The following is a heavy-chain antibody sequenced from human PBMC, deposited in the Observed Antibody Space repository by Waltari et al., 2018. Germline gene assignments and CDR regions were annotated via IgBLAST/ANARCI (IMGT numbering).Heavy chain of an antibody. CDR3: AKDYLGCGMDV. J-gene: IGHJ6*02. CDR2: ISGSGGNT. CDR1: GFTFSSYA. Sequence: EVQLLESGGGLVQPGGSLRLSCAASGFTFSSYAMSWVRQAPGKGLEWCSTISGSGGNTYFADSVKGRFTISRDNSKNTLYLQLNSLRAEDTALYYCAKDYLGCGMDVWGQGTTVAVSS. V-gene: IGHV3-23*01. D-gene: IGHD7-27*01.